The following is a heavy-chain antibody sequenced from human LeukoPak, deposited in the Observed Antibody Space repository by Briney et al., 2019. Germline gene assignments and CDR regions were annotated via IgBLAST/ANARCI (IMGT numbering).Heavy chain of an antibody. V-gene: IGHV4-34*01. D-gene: IGHD6-13*01. Sequence: GSLRLSCAASGFTFSSYAMSWVRQAPGKGLEWIGEINHSGGTNYNPSLKSRVTISVDTSKNQFSLKLRSVTAADTAVYYCARGRVAAAVSPSGYWGQGTLVTVSS. CDR2: INHSGGT. CDR3: ARGRVAAAVSPSGY. CDR1: GFTFSSYA. J-gene: IGHJ4*02.